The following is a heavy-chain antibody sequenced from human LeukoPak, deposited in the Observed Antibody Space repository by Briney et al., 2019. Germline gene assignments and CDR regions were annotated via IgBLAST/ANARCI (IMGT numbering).Heavy chain of an antibody. J-gene: IGHJ4*02. CDR1: GGTFSSYA. D-gene: IGHD5-24*01. CDR2: IIPIFGTA. V-gene: IGHV1-69*05. CDR3: ARDPGSHGYNDY. Sequence: ASVKVSCKASGGTFSSYAISWVRQAPGQGLEWMGGIIPIFGTANYAQKFQGRVTMTRDTSTSTVYMELSSLRSEDTAVYYCARDPGSHGYNDYWGQGTLVTVSS.